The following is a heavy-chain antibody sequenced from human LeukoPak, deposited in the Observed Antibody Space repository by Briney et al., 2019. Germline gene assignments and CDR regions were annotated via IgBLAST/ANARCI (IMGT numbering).Heavy chain of an antibody. CDR1: GGTFSSSA. V-gene: IGHV1-69*04. CDR3: ARESGYIVALVAATQGFDP. D-gene: IGHD2-15*01. Sequence: SVKVSCKASGGTFSSSAISWVRQAPGQGLEWMGRIIPILGIANYAQKFQGRVTITADKSTSTAYMELSSLRLEDTAVYYCARESGYIVALVAATQGFDPWGQGTLVTVSS. J-gene: IGHJ5*02. CDR2: IIPILGIA.